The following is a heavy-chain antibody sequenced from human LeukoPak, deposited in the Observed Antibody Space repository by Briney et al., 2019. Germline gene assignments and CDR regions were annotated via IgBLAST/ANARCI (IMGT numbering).Heavy chain of an antibody. D-gene: IGHD1-26*01. Sequence: GGSLRLSCAASGFIFSSYAMSWVRQAPGKGLEGVSGISGSGCGTYYADSVKGRFTISRDNSKSTLYLQMNSLRAEDTAVYYCAKDTAGELGFDIWGQGTMVTVSS. CDR3: AKDTAGELGFDI. CDR1: GFIFSSYA. CDR2: ISGSGCGT. J-gene: IGHJ3*02. V-gene: IGHV3-23*01.